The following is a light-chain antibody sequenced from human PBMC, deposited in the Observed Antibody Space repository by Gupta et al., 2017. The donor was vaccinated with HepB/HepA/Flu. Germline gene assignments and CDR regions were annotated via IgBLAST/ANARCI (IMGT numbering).Light chain of an antibody. CDR3: QQYNVYSRT. J-gene: IGKJ1*01. CDR1: QSVHTW. Sequence: DIQMTQFPSLLSASVGDRVSITCRASQSVHTWLAWYQQKPGKAPKLLIYEASNLETGVPSRFSGSGYGTEFTLTISSLHPDDLATYYCQQYNVYSRTFGQGTKVDLK. V-gene: IGKV1-5*03. CDR2: EAS.